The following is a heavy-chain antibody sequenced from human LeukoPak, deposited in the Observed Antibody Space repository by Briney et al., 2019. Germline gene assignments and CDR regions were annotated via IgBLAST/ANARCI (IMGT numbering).Heavy chain of an antibody. CDR1: GGSISSYY. J-gene: IGHJ3*02. V-gene: IGHV4-59*08. D-gene: IGHD5-24*01. CDR2: IYYSGST. CDR3: ARHRRDGYNWDAFDI. Sequence: SETLSLTCTVSGGSISSYYWSWIRQPPGKGLEWIGYIYYSGSTNYNPSLKSRVTTSVDTSKNQFSLKLSSVTAADTAVYYCARHRRDGYNWDAFDIWGQGTMVTVSS.